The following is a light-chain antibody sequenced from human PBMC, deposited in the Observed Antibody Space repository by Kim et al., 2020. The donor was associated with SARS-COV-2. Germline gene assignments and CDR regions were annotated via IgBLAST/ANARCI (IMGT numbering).Light chain of an antibody. CDR1: QGISNY. CDR2: AAS. CDR3: QKYNSAPRT. V-gene: IGKV1-27*01. J-gene: IGKJ1*01. Sequence: ASVGDRVTLTCRASQGISNYLAWYQQKPGKVPRLLIYAASALHSGVPARFSGSGSGTDFTLTISSLQPEDVATYYCQKYNSAPRTFGQGTKVDIK.